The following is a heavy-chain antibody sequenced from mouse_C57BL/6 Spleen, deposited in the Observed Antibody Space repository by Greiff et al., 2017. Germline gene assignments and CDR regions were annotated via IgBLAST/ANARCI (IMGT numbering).Heavy chain of an antibody. CDR2: IWRGGST. CDR3: AKGGKGDDDCDGWYFDV. V-gene: IGHV2-5*01. Sequence: QVQLQQSGPGLVQPSQSLSITCTVSGFSLTSYGVHWVRQSPGKGLEWLGVIWRGGSTNYNAAFMSRLSITKDNSKSQVFSKMNSLQADDTAIYYCAKGGKGDDDCDGWYFDVWGTGTTVTVSS. D-gene: IGHD2-4*01. CDR1: GFSLTSYG. J-gene: IGHJ1*03.